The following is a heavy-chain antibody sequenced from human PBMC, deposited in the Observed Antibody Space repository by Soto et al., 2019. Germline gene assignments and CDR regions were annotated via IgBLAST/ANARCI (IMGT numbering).Heavy chain of an antibody. CDR1: GNTFSNYY. V-gene: IGHV1-46*03. CDR3: ASGGHVVVVTAAFDY. J-gene: IGHJ4*02. D-gene: IGHD2-21*02. CDR2: INPSGGHT. Sequence: QVQLVQSGAEVKKPGASVKVSCKASGNTFSNYYIHWVRQAPGQGLEWMGTINPSGGHTTYAQKFRGRVTMTRDTSTSTLYMELTSLRSEDTAVYYCASGGHVVVVTAAFDYWGQGTLVTVSS.